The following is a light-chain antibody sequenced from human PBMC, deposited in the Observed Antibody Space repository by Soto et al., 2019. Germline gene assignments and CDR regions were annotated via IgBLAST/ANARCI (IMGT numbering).Light chain of an antibody. CDR2: DAS. V-gene: IGKV3-11*01. CDR1: QSVSSY. CDR3: QQRSNWPGT. J-gene: IGKJ1*01. Sequence: IVLTQSPATLYLSPGERATLSCRASQSVSSYLAWYQQKTGQAPRLLIYDASNRATGIPARFSGSGSGTDFPLSISSLEPEDFAVDYCQQRSNWPGTFGQGTKVEIK.